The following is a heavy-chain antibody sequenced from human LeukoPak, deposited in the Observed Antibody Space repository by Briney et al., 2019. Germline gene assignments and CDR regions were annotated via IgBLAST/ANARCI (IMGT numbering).Heavy chain of an antibody. Sequence: ASVKVSCKASGYSFTSYYLHWVRQAPGQGLEWVGIINPSGGSTSYAQKFQGRVTMTRDTSTSTVYMELSSLRSEDTAVYYCARDPEQWPLWAFDIWGQGTMVTVSS. V-gene: IGHV1-46*01. CDR2: INPSGGST. J-gene: IGHJ3*02. CDR3: ARDPEQWPLWAFDI. CDR1: GYSFTSYY. D-gene: IGHD6-19*01.